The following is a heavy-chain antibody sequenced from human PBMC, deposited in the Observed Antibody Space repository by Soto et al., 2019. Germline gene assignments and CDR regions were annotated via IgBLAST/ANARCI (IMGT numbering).Heavy chain of an antibody. CDR1: GYTFISYG. CDR3: AGVGTTVTTRAGGYFQH. J-gene: IGHJ1*01. D-gene: IGHD4-4*01. V-gene: IGHV1-18*01. Sequence: QVQLVQSGAEVKKPGASVKVSCKASGYTFISYGISWVRQAPGQGLEWMGWISAYNGNTDYAQKLQGRVTMTTDTSTRTAYMGLRSLGSYDTAVYYCAGVGTTVTTRAGGYFQHWGPGTLVLVSS. CDR2: ISAYNGNT.